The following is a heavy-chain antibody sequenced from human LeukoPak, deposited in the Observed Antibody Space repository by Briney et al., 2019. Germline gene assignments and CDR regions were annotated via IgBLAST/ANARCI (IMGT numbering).Heavy chain of an antibody. J-gene: IGHJ5*02. V-gene: IGHV1-18*04. Sequence: ASVKVSCKASGYTFTSYGISWVRQAPGQGLEWMGWISAYNGNTNYAQKLQGRVTMTTDTSTSTAYVELRSLRSDDTAVYYCAREPTAMAPYNWFDPWGQGTLVTVSS. CDR2: ISAYNGNT. CDR1: GYTFTSYG. CDR3: AREPTAMAPYNWFDP. D-gene: IGHD5-18*01.